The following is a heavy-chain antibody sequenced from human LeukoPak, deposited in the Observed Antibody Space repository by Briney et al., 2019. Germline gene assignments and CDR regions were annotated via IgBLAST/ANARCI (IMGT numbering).Heavy chain of an antibody. V-gene: IGHV3-21*01. CDR2: ISSSSSYI. J-gene: IGHJ4*02. D-gene: IGHD5-12*01. Sequence: PGGSLRLSCAASGFTFSSYSMNWVRQAPGKGLEWVSPISSSSSYIYYADSVKGRFTISRDNAKNSLYLQMNSLRAEDTAVYYCARLSSGYRGYAIDYWGQGTLVTVSS. CDR3: ARLSSGYRGYAIDY. CDR1: GFTFSSYS.